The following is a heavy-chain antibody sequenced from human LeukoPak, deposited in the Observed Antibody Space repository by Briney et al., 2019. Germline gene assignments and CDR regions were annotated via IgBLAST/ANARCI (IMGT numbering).Heavy chain of an antibody. V-gene: IGHV1-69*13. Sequence: SVKVSCKASGGTFSSYAISWVRQAPGQGLEWMGGIIPIFGTANYAQKFQGRVTITADESTSTAYMELSSLRSEDTAVYYCARGRGIAARPDTYYYYMDVWGKGTTVTVSS. D-gene: IGHD6-6*01. CDR3: ARGRGIAARPDTYYYYMDV. J-gene: IGHJ6*03. CDR1: GGTFSSYA. CDR2: IIPIFGTA.